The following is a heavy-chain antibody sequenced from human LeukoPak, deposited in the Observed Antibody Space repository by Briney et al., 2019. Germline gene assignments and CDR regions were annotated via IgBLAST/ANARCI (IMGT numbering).Heavy chain of an antibody. CDR2: IYHSGST. V-gene: IGHV4-38-2*02. Sequence: SETLSLTCTVSGYSISSGYYWGWIRQPPGKGLEWIGSIYHSGSTYYNPSLKSRVTISADTSKNQFSLKLSSVTAADTAVYYCARAGTMIVVVSTDYWGQGTLVTVSS. J-gene: IGHJ4*02. D-gene: IGHD3-22*01. CDR1: GYSISSGYY. CDR3: ARAGTMIVVVSTDY.